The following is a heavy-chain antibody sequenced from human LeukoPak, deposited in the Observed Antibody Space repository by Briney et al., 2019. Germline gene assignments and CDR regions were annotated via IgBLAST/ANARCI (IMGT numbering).Heavy chain of an antibody. Sequence: GGSLRLSCAASGFTFSSYAMPWVRQAPGKGLEWVAVISYDGSNKYYADSVKGRFTISRDNSKNTLYLQMNSLRAEDTAVYYCARDEYYDSSGYYLYWGQGTLVTVSS. CDR2: ISYDGSNK. J-gene: IGHJ4*02. CDR3: ARDEYYDSSGYYLY. V-gene: IGHV3-30-3*01. D-gene: IGHD3-22*01. CDR1: GFTFSSYA.